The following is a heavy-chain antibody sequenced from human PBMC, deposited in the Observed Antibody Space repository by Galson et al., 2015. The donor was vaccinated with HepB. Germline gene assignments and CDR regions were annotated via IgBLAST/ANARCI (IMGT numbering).Heavy chain of an antibody. CDR2: ISGSGGST. CDR1: GFTFSSYA. V-gene: IGHV3-23*01. D-gene: IGHD6-13*01. Sequence: SLRLSCAASGFTFSSYAMSWVRQAPGKGLEWVSAISGSGGSTYYADSVKGRFTISRDNSKNTLYLQMNSLRAEDTAVYYCAKYGTFMKGSWYGFDYWGQGTLVTVSS. J-gene: IGHJ4*02. CDR3: AKYGTFMKGSWYGFDY.